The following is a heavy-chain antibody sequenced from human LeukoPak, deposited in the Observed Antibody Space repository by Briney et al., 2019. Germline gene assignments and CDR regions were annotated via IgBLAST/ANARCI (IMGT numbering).Heavy chain of an antibody. J-gene: IGHJ6*02. D-gene: IGHD3-16*01. Sequence: ASVKVSCKASGYTFTSYDVTWVRQAPGQGLEWMGWISAYNGNTNYAQKLQGRVTMTTDTSTSTAYMELRSLRSDDTAVYYCARSMTYDYVWGSRGYGDVWGQGTTVTVSS. CDR1: GYTFTSYD. CDR3: ARSMTYDYVWGSRGYGDV. CDR2: ISAYNGNT. V-gene: IGHV1-18*01.